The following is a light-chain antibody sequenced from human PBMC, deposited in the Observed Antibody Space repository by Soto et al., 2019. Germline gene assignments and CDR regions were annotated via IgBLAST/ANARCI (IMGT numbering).Light chain of an antibody. CDR2: GAS. CDR1: QTVSSNY. V-gene: IGKV3-20*01. J-gene: IGKJ4*01. Sequence: EIILTQSPDTLSLSPGERATLSCRASQTVSSNYLAWCQQRPGQAPRLLIYGASTRAAGIPDRFSGSGSGTDFTLTITRLEPEDSAVYYCQQYGSSPLTFGGGTKVEIK. CDR3: QQYGSSPLT.